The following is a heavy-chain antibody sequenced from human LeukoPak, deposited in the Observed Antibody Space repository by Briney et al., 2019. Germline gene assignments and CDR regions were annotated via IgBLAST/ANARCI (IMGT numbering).Heavy chain of an antibody. V-gene: IGHV4-34*01. CDR2: INHSGST. Sequence: SETLSLTCAVYGGSFSGYYWSWIRQPPGKGLEWIGEINHSGSTNYNPSLKSRVTISVDTSKNQLSLKLSSVTAADTAVYYCARGPRLRYFDWFFDYWGQGTLVTVSS. CDR1: GGSFSGYY. CDR3: ARGPRLRYFDWFFDY. D-gene: IGHD3-9*01. J-gene: IGHJ4*02.